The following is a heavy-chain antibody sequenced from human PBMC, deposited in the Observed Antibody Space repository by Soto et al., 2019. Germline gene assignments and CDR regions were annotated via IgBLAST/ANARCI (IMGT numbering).Heavy chain of an antibody. V-gene: IGHV1-69*01. CDR1: GGTFRSYS. D-gene: IGHD3-22*01. CDR3: ARPDEGGYSSNHHYYYALDV. CDR2: IIPIFDIT. Sequence: QVQLVQSGAEVKKPGSSVKVSCKASGGTFRSYSISWVRQAPGQGLEWMGGIIPIFDITNYAQKFQGRVTMTANEPTSTAYMELSSLGSDDTAVYYCARPDEGGYSSNHHYYYALDVWGQGTTVTV. J-gene: IGHJ6*02.